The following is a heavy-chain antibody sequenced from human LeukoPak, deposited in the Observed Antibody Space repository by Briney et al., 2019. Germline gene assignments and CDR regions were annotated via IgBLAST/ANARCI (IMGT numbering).Heavy chain of an antibody. CDR3: ASGIQLWLWAFDI. V-gene: IGHV3-48*04. CDR1: GFTFSSYS. CDR2: ISSSSSTI. D-gene: IGHD5-18*01. Sequence: GGSLRLSCAASGFTFSSYSMNWVRQAPGKGLEWVSYISSSSSTIYYADSVKGRFTISRDNAKNSLYLQMNSLRAEDTAVYYCASGIQLWLWAFDIWGQGTMVTVSS. J-gene: IGHJ3*02.